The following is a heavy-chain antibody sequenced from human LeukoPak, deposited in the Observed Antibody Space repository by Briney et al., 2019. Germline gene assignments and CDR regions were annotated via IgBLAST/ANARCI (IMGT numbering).Heavy chain of an antibody. V-gene: IGHV3-11*04. CDR2: ISNSGSTI. J-gene: IGHJ4*02. D-gene: IGHD3-10*01. Sequence: GGSLRLACAASGFTFSDSYMTWIRQAPGKGLEWVSYISNSGSTIYYADSVKGRFSISRDNAESSLYLQMNSLRVEDTAVYYCRLWFGESQDYWGQGTLVTVSS. CDR3: RLWFGESQDY. CDR1: GFTFSDSY.